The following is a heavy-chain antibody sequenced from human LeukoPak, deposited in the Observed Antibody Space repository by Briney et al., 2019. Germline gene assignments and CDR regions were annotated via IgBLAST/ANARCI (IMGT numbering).Heavy chain of an antibody. V-gene: IGHV4-39*01. D-gene: IGHD4/OR15-4a*01. CDR1: GGSISSSSYY. CDR2: IYYSGST. CDR3: ARHLTYGGYFDY. J-gene: IGHJ4*02. Sequence: SETLTLTCTVSGGSISSSSYYWGWIRQPPGKGLEWIGSIYYSGSTYYNPSLKSRVTISVDTSKNQFSLKLSSVTAADTAVYYCARHLTYGGYFDYWGQGTLVTVSS.